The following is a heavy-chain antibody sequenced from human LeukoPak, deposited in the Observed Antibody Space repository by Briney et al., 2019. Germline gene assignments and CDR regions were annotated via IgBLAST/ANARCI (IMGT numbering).Heavy chain of an antibody. D-gene: IGHD3-10*01. V-gene: IGHV4-59*01. J-gene: IGHJ6*03. CDR2: TYYIGTT. Sequence: SSETLSLTCTVAGVPMTTYFWTWIGQAPAQLLEWTGYTYYIGTTNYNTSLKSRATMSVDMSKNQFSLKLTSVTAADTAVYYCAREGYGSGSSHFMDVWGTGTTVTVSS. CDR3: AREGYGSGSSHFMDV. CDR1: GVPMTTYF.